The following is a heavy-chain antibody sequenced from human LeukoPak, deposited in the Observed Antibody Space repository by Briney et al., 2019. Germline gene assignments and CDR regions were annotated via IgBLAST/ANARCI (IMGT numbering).Heavy chain of an antibody. J-gene: IGHJ4*02. CDR1: GFTFSSYA. D-gene: IGHD6-19*01. V-gene: IGHV3-30-3*01. CDR3: HGIAVAGTWWNY. CDR2: ISYDGSNK. Sequence: GGSLRLSCAASGFTFSSYAMHWVRQAPGKGLEWVALISYDGSNKYYADSVKGRFTISRDNSKNTLYLQMSSLRAEDTAVYYCHGIAVAGTWWNYWGQGTLVTVSS.